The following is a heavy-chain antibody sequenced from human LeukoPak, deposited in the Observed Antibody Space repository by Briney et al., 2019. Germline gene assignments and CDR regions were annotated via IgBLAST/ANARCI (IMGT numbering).Heavy chain of an antibody. V-gene: IGHV4-30-2*01. CDR2: IYHSGST. J-gene: IGHJ6*03. CDR3: AREIAAAGHSYYYYYMDV. CDR1: GGSISSGGYY. D-gene: IGHD6-13*01. Sequence: SSETLSLTCTVSGGSISSGGYYWSWIRQPPGKGLEWIGYIYHSGSTYYNPSLKSRVTISVDRSKNQFSLKLSSVTAADTAVYYCAREIAAAGHSYYYYYMDVWGKGTTVSVSS.